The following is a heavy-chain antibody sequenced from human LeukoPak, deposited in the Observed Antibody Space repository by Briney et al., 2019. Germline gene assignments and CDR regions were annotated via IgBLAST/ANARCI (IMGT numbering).Heavy chain of an antibody. D-gene: IGHD3-22*01. CDR1: GFTFSNYW. Sequence: PGGSLRLSCVASGFTFSNYWMHWVRQVPGKGLVWASRIDGGGSSTSYADSVKGRFFISRDNTLYLQMNSLRVEDTAVYYCARGPGSSGGAYVGDYWGHGTLVTVSS. CDR2: IDGGGSST. CDR3: ARGPGSSGGAYVGDY. J-gene: IGHJ4*01. V-gene: IGHV3-74*01.